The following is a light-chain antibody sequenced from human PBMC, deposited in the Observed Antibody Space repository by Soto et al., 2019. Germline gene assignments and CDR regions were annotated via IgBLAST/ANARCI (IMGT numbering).Light chain of an antibody. V-gene: IGKV3-15*01. J-gene: IGKJ3*01. CDR3: QQYNNWRFT. Sequence: EVVLTQSPATLSVSPGEGVTLSCRASQSVGTTLAWYQQKPGQAPRLLIYGASTRATGIPARFSGSGSGTEFTLTISSLQSEDFAVYYCQQYNNWRFTFGPGTKVDIK. CDR2: GAS. CDR1: QSVGTT.